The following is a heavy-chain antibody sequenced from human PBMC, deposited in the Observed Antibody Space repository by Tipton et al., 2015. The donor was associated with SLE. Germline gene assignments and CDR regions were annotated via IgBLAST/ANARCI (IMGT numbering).Heavy chain of an antibody. CDR1: GYTFTSYG. Sequence: QLVQSGAEVKKPGASVKVSCKASGYTFTSYGISWVRQAPGQGLEWMGWISAYNGNTNYEQKLQGRVTMTTDTSTSTAYMELRSLRSDDTAVYYCARYARTSMVLGVDAFDIWGQGTMFTVSS. CDR2: ISAYNGNT. D-gene: IGHD3-10*01. CDR3: ARYARTSMVLGVDAFDI. J-gene: IGHJ3*02. V-gene: IGHV1-18*01.